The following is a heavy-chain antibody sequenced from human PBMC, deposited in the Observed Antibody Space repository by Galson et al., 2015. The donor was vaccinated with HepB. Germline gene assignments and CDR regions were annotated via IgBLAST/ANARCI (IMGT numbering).Heavy chain of an antibody. D-gene: IGHD1-26*01. CDR1: GYTFTSYG. CDR2: ISAYNGNT. CDR3: ARGGRWESYPTPFDY. Sequence: SVKVSCKASGYTFTSYGISWVRQAPGQGLEWMGWISAYNGNTHYAQKLQGRVTMTTDTSTSTAYMELRSLRSDDTAVYYCARGGRWESYPTPFDYWGQGTLVAVSS. J-gene: IGHJ4*02. V-gene: IGHV1-18*01.